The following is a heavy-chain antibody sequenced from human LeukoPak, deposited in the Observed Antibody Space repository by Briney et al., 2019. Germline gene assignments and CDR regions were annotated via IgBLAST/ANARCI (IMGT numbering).Heavy chain of an antibody. CDR1: GYTFTRYY. D-gene: IGHD2-15*01. J-gene: IGHJ6*03. V-gene: IGHV1-2*02. CDR3: ARGIRAATYYYYYYMDV. CDR2: INPNSGGT. Sequence: SVKVSCKASGYTFTRYYMHWVRQAPGQGLEWMGCINPNSGGTNDAQKFQGRVTMTRDTSISKAYMELSRLRSDDTAVYYCARGIRAATYYYYYYMDVWGKGTTVTISS.